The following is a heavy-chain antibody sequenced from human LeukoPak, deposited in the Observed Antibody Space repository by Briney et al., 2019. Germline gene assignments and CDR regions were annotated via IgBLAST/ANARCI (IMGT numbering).Heavy chain of an antibody. CDR2: INPNSGGT. V-gene: IGHV1-2*02. J-gene: IGHJ4*02. CDR1: GYTFTGYY. CDR3: AREGIAARTNYFDY. Sequence: ASVKVSCKASGYTFTGYYMHWVRQAPGQGLEWMGWINPNSGGTNYARKFQGRVTMTRDTSISTAYMELSRLRSDDTAVYYCAREGIAARTNYFDYWGQGTLVTVSS. D-gene: IGHD6-6*01.